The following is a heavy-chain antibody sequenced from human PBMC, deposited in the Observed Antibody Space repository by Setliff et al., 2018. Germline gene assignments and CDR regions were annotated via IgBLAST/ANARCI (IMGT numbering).Heavy chain of an antibody. CDR1: GGSISSGSYY. CDR3: ARVDNFWSGPIDY. J-gene: IGHJ4*02. D-gene: IGHD3-3*01. Sequence: SETLSLTCTVSGGSISSGSYYWSWIRQPAGKGLEWIGRIFTSGSTNYNPSLKSRVTISVDTSKNQFSLKLSSVTAADTAVYYCARVDNFWSGPIDYWGQGTLVTVSS. CDR2: IFTSGST. V-gene: IGHV4-61*02.